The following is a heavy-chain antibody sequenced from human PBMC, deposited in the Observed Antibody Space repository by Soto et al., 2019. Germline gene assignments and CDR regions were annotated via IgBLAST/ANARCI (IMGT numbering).Heavy chain of an antibody. CDR1: GDSISSSYW. CDR3: ARGGDYRFDY. CDR2: IYHSEST. Sequence: QVQLQESGPGLVKPSGTLSLTCAVSGDSISSSYWWSWVRQPPGKGLEWIGEIYHSESTNYKPSLRSRVTISIDKSENRASLKLTSVTAADTAVYYCARGGDYRFDYWGQGTLVTVSS. D-gene: IGHD4-17*01. J-gene: IGHJ4*02. V-gene: IGHV4-4*02.